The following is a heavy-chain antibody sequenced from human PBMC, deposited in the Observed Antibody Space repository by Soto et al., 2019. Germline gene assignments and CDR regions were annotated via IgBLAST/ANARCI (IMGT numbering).Heavy chain of an antibody. V-gene: IGHV3-30*04. J-gene: IGHJ6*02. CDR3: ARGDPYYGMDV. CDR1: GFTSSSYV. Sequence: QVQLVESGGGVVQPGRSLRLSCAASGFTSSSYVMHWVRQAPGKGQEWVAVISYDGSNKHYADSVKGRFTISRDNSGNTLYLQMNSLRGEDTAVYYCARGDPYYGMDVWGQGTTVTVSS. CDR2: ISYDGSNK.